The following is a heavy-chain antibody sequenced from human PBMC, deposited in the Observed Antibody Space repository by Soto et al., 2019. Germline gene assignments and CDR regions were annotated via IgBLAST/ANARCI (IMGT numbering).Heavy chain of an antibody. D-gene: IGHD2-15*01. Sequence: SETLSLTCTVSGGSISSYYWSWIRQPPGKGLEWIGYIYYSGSTNYNPSLKSRVTISVDTSTSTAYMELSSLRSEDTAVYYCARYCSGGSCSATDYYYGMDVWGQGTTVTVSS. J-gene: IGHJ6*02. CDR2: IYYSGST. V-gene: IGHV4-59*01. CDR3: ARYCSGGSCSATDYYYGMDV. CDR1: GGSISSYY.